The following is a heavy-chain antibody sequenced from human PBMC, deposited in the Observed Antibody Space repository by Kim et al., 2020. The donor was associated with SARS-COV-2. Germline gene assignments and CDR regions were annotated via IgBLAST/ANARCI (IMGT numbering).Heavy chain of an antibody. CDR1: GYSFTSYW. CDR3: ARVAMVRGVKQFTYYYGMDV. V-gene: IGHV5-10-1*01. D-gene: IGHD3-10*01. J-gene: IGHJ6*02. CDR2: IDPSDSYT. Sequence: GESLKISCKGSGYSFTSYWISWVRQMPGKGLEWMGRIDPSDSYTNYSPSFQGHVTISADKSISTAYLQWSSLKASDTAMYYCARVAMVRGVKQFTYYYGMDVWGQGTTVTVSS.